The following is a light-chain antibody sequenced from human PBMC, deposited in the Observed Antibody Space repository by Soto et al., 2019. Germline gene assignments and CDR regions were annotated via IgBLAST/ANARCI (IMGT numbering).Light chain of an antibody. CDR2: GTS. V-gene: IGKV3-20*01. J-gene: IGKJ1*01. CDR1: QSVSSSY. CDR3: QQYGSSSWT. Sequence: EVVLTQSPGTLSLSPGERATLSCRASQSVSSSYLAWYQQKPGQAPRLLIYGTSSRATGIPDRFSGSGSGTDFTLTISSLEPEDFAVYYCQQYGSSSWTFGQGTKVESK.